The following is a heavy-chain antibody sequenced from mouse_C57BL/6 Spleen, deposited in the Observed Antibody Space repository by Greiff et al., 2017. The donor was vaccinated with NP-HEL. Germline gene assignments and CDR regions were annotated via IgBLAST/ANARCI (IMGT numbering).Heavy chain of an antibody. Sequence: VQLQQSGAELVKPGASVKLSCTASGFNIKDYYMHWVKQRTEQGLEWIGRIDPEDGETKYDPKFQGKATITADTSSNTAYLQLSSLTSEDTAVYYCAIYYAMDYWGQGTSVTVSS. V-gene: IGHV14-2*01. J-gene: IGHJ4*01. CDR2: IDPEDGET. CDR3: AIYYAMDY. CDR1: GFNIKDYY.